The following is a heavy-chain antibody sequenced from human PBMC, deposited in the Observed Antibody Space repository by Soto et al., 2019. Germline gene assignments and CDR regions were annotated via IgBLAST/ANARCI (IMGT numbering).Heavy chain of an antibody. Sequence: GGSLRLSCAASGFTFSSYSMNWVRQAPGKGLEWVSYISSSSSTIYYADSVKGRFTISRGNAKNSLYLQMNSLRDEDTAVYYCACMRSWGGFCCYGLDVWGQGTTVTVSS. CDR2: ISSSSSTI. J-gene: IGHJ6*02. D-gene: IGHD2-8*01. CDR1: GFTFSSYS. V-gene: IGHV3-48*02. CDR3: ACMRSWGGFCCYGLDV.